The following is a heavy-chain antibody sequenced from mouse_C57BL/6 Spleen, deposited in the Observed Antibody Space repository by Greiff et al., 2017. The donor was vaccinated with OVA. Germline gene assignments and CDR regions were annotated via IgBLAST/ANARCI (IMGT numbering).Heavy chain of an antibody. CDR2: INYDGSST. CDR3: ARDGYYVGYFDV. J-gene: IGHJ1*03. CDR1: GFTFSDYY. V-gene: IGHV5-16*01. Sequence: EVQVVESEGGLVQPGSSMKLSCTASGFTFSDYYMAWVRQVPEKGLEWVANINYDGSSTYYLDSLKSRFIISRDNAKNILYLQMSSLKSEDTATYYCARDGYYVGYFDVWGTGTTVTVSS. D-gene: IGHD2-3*01.